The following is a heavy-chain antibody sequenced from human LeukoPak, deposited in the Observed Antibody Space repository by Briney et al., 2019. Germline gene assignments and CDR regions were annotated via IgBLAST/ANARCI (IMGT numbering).Heavy chain of an antibody. J-gene: IGHJ5*02. D-gene: IGHD3-22*01. V-gene: IGHV3-23*01. Sequence: PGGSLRLSCAASGFLFNNYGLVWVRQAPGKGLEWVAAISNDGGGTTYADFVKGRFTISRDNSKNTLFLHMNSLRAEDTALYYCEKGGSSGYFLDLWGQGTLVTVSS. CDR2: ISNDGGGT. CDR3: EKGGSSGYFLDL. CDR1: GFLFNNYG.